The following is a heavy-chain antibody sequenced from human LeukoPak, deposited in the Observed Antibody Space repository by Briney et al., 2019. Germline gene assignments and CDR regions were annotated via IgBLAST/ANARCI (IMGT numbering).Heavy chain of an antibody. V-gene: IGHV4-30-2*01. CDR1: GGSISSGGYS. CDR2: IYHSGST. CDR3: ARGVGSADPDAFDI. D-gene: IGHD2-15*01. J-gene: IGHJ3*02. Sequence: SETLSLTCAVSGGSISSGGYSWSWIRQPPGKGLGWIGYIYHSGSTYYNPSLKSRVTISVDRSKNQFSLKLSSVTAADTAVYYCARGVGSADPDAFDIWGQGTMVTVSS.